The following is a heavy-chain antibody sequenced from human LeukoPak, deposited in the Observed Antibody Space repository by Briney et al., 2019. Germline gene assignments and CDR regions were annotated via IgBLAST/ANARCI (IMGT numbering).Heavy chain of an antibody. CDR2: MNPNTGNT. V-gene: IGHV1-8*01. D-gene: IGHD5-18*01. Sequence: GASVKVSCKASGYTFTSYDINWVRQATGQGLEWMGWMNPNTGNTGYARRFQDRISMTRNTSINTAYLELSSLRSDDTAIYYCTRARGYSEDHWGQGTLVTVTS. CDR3: TRARGYSEDH. CDR1: GYTFTSYD. J-gene: IGHJ4*02.